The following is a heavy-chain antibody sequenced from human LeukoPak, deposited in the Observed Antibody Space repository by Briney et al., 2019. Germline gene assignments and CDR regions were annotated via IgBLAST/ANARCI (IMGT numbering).Heavy chain of an antibody. J-gene: IGHJ4*02. V-gene: IGHV3-48*03. CDR1: GFTFSNHE. CDR3: ARESDFWSGYYSVLDY. D-gene: IGHD3-3*01. Sequence: PGGSLRLSCAASGFTFSNHEMNWVRQAPGKGLEWVSYISSSGSTIYYADSVKGRFTISSDNAKNSLDLQMNSLRAEDTGVYYCARESDFWSGYYSVLDYWGQGPLVTVSS. CDR2: ISSSGSTI.